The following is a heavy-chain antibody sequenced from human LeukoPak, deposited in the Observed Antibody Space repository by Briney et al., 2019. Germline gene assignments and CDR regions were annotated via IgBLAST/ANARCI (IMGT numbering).Heavy chain of an antibody. CDR2: INHSGST. Sequence: SETLSLTCAVYGGSFSGYYWSWIRQPPGKGLEWIGEINHSGSTNYNPSLKSRITISVDTSKSQFSLKLSSVTAADTAVYYCARQEGYFDYWGQGILVTVSS. CDR3: ARQEGYFDY. CDR1: GGSFSGYY. V-gene: IGHV4-34*01. J-gene: IGHJ4*02.